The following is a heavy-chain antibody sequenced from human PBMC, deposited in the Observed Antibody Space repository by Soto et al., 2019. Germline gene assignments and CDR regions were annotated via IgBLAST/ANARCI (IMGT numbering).Heavy chain of an antibody. CDR3: ATFSVGLGVLSLNWRAGLPLAS. V-gene: IGHV1-24*01. CDR2: FDPEDGET. D-gene: IGHD3-16*02. J-gene: IGHJ4*02. CDR1: GYTLTELS. Sequence: GASVKVSCKVSGYTLTELSMHWVRQAPGKGLEWMGGFDPEDGETIYAQKFQGRVTMTEDTSTDTAYMELSSLRSEDTAVYYCATFSVGLGVLSLNWRAGLPLASGGQGTLVTVPS.